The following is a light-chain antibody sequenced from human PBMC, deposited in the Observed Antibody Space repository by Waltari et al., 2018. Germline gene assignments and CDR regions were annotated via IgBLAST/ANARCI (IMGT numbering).Light chain of an antibody. J-gene: IGKJ4*01. CDR3: QHYSSYLVT. CDR2: DVS. CDR1: QSISGW. Sequence: DILMTQSPSTLSASVGDRVTITCRASQSISGWLAWYQQQPGKAPKILISDVSSLESGVPSRFSGSGSGTKFTLTISGLQPDDFATYYCQHYSSYLVTFGEGTKVEI. V-gene: IGKV1-5*01.